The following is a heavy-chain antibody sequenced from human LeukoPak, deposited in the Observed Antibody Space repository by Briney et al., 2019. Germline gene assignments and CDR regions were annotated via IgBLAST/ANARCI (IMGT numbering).Heavy chain of an antibody. V-gene: IGHV3-48*01. CDR1: GFTFSSYI. J-gene: IGHJ5*02. Sequence: GGSLRLSCAASGFTFSSYIMNWVRQAPGKGLEWVSYISSSSSTIYYADSVKGRFTISRDNAKNSLYLQMNSLRAEDTAAYYCARDRGGYFDPWGQGTLVTVSS. CDR2: ISSSSSTI. CDR3: ARDRGGYFDP. D-gene: IGHD5-24*01.